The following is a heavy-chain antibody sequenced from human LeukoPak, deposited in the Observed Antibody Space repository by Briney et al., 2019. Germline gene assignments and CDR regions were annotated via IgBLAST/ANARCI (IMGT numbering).Heavy chain of an antibody. CDR1: GDSIRNFY. D-gene: IGHD2-15*01. J-gene: IGHJ3*02. CDR2: IYTPGRT. CDR3: ARTPCSGGSCSGGDAFDI. Sequence: SETLSLTCTVSGDSIRNFYWSWIRQPAGKGLEWIGRIYTPGRTSYSPSLKSRVTMSEDTSKNQFSLELRSVTAADMAVYYCARTPCSGGSCSGGDAFDIWGQGTMVIVSS. V-gene: IGHV4-4*07.